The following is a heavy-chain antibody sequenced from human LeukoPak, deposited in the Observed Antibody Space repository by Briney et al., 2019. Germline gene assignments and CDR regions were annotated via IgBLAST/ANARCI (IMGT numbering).Heavy chain of an antibody. CDR2: MNPNSGNA. V-gene: IGHV1-8*01. J-gene: IGHJ4*02. D-gene: IGHD4-17*01. Sequence: ASLKVSCKASGYTFTNFDINWVRQAPGQGLEWVGWMNPNSGNAGFAQKFRGRISMTGNTSISTAYMELSRLRSDDTAVYYCARGGNGDIDYWGQGTLVTVSS. CDR1: GYTFTNFD. CDR3: ARGGNGDIDY.